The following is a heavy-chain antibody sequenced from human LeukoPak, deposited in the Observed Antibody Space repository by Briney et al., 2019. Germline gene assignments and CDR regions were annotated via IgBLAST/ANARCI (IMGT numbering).Heavy chain of an antibody. CDR3: ARGSPAAAKYYFDY. J-gene: IGHJ4*02. CDR2: MNPNSGNT. V-gene: IGHV1-8*01. Sequence: GASVKVSCTASGYTFTSYDINWVRQATGQGLEWMGWMNPNSGNTGYAQKFQGRVTMTRNTSISTAYMELSSLRSEDTAVYYCARGSPAAAKYYFDYWGQGTLVTVSS. CDR1: GYTFTSYD. D-gene: IGHD6-13*01.